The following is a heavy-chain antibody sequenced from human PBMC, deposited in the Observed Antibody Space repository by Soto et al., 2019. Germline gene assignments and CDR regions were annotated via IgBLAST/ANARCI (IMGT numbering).Heavy chain of an antibody. CDR3: AKDLRAGGSSAFYFDF. D-gene: IGHD3-16*01. J-gene: IGHJ4*02. Sequence: GGSLRLSCAASGFKFSNYAMSWVRQAPRKGLEWVSLISATGGGTYYADSVKGRFTISRDNSHNTLYLQVHSLTAEDTAVYYCAKDLRAGGSSAFYFDFWGQGGQVTVSS. V-gene: IGHV3-23*01. CDR2: ISATGGGT. CDR1: GFKFSNYA.